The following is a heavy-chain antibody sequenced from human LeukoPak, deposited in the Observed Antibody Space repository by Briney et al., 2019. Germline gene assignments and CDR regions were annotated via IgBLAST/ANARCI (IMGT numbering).Heavy chain of an antibody. D-gene: IGHD2-2*01. CDR2: ISSSGSTI. Sequence: GGSLRLSCAASGCTFSDYYMSWIRQAPGKGLEWVSYISSSGSTICYADSVKGRFTISRDNAKNSLYLQMNSLRAEDTAVYYCATIDCSSTSCYASPPYHFDYWGQGTLVTVSS. CDR3: ATIDCSSTSCYASPPYHFDY. J-gene: IGHJ4*02. CDR1: GCTFSDYY. V-gene: IGHV3-11*01.